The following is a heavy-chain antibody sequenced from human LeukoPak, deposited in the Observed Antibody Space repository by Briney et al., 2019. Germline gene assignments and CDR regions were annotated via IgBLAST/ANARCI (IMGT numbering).Heavy chain of an antibody. D-gene: IGHD2-21*02. J-gene: IGHJ4*02. Sequence: SETLSLTCTVSGGSISSYYWSWIRQPPGKGLEWIGEINHSGSTNYNPSLKSRVTISVDTSKNQFSLKLSSVTAADTAVYYCARGLAYCGGDCYSYYFDYWGQGTLVTVSS. CDR2: INHSGST. CDR3: ARGLAYCGGDCYSYYFDY. CDR1: GGSISSYY. V-gene: IGHV4-34*01.